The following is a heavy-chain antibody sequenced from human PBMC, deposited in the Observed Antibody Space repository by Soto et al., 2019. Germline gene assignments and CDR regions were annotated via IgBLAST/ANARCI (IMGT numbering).Heavy chain of an antibody. CDR3: ASSSIAAAGNGGYNWFDP. D-gene: IGHD6-13*01. V-gene: IGHV4-39*01. J-gene: IGHJ5*02. CDR2: IYYSGST. CDR1: GGSISSSSYY. Sequence: QLQLQESGPGLVKPSETLSLTCTVSGGSISSSSYYWGWIRQPPGKGLEWIGCIYYSGSTYYNPSLKSRVTISVDTSKNQFSLKLSSVTAADTAVYYCASSSIAAAGNGGYNWFDPWGQGTLVTVSS.